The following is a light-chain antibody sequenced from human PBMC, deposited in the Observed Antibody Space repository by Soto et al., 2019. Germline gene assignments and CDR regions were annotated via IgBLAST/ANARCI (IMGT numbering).Light chain of an antibody. CDR1: QSVSSSY. V-gene: IGKV3-20*01. Sequence: EIVLTQSPGTLSLSPGERATLSCRASQSVSSSYLAWYQQKPGQPPRLLIYGASSRATGIPDRFSGSGSGTDFTLTISRLEPEDFAVYFCQQYGSLSWTFGRGTKVEIK. J-gene: IGKJ1*01. CDR3: QQYGSLSWT. CDR2: GAS.